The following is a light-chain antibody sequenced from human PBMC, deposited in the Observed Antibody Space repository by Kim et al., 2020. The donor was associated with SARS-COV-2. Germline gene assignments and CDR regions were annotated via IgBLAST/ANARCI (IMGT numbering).Light chain of an antibody. V-gene: IGLV1-40*01. CDR1: SSKLGGDYD. CDR3: QSYDKTLSGWI. Sequence: RVTIPCTGGSSKLGGDYDLHWYQHLPGTAPNLLIFGNSNRPSGVPDRFSASKSGTSASLAIIGLQAEDEGDYPCQSYDKTLSGWIFGGGTQLTVL. J-gene: IGLJ2*01. CDR2: GNS.